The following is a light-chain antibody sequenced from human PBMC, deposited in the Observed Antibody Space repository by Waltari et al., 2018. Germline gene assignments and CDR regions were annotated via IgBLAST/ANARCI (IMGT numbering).Light chain of an antibody. Sequence: EIVLTQSPATLSVSPGERATLFCRASQSIGSYLAGYQQKPGQAPRLLIHDASNRATGIPARFSGSGSGTDFTLTISSLEPEDFAIYYCQQRSNWPPFTFGPGTRVDLK. CDR1: QSIGSY. J-gene: IGKJ3*01. V-gene: IGKV3-11*01. CDR2: DAS. CDR3: QQRSNWPPFT.